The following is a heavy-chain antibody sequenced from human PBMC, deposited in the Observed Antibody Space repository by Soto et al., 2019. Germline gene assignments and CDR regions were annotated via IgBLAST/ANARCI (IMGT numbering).Heavy chain of an antibody. CDR3: VRDGQDIVVEPAAADYCDGMDV. CDR2: IWYDGSKK. CDR1: GFTFSSYG. V-gene: IGHV3-33*01. Sequence: PPGGSLSLSCAPSGFTFSSYGLHWVGQAPGKGLEGVAVIWYDGSKKYYADSVKGRFTISRDNSKKTLYLQMKGLRAEDRAVYNCVRDGQDIVVEPAAADYCDGMDVWGQGTTVTVSS. J-gene: IGHJ6*02. D-gene: IGHD2-2*01.